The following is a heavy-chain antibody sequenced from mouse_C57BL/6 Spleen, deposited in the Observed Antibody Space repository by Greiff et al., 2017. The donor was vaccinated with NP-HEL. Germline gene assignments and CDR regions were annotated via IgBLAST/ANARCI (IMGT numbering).Heavy chain of an antibody. CDR1: GFTFSSYA. J-gene: IGHJ2*01. CDR2: ISDGGSYT. D-gene: IGHD1-1*01. V-gene: IGHV5-4*03. Sequence: EVKLVESGGGLVKPGGSLKLSCAASGFTFSSYAMSWVRQTPEKRLEWVATISDGGSYTYYPDNVKGRFTISRDNAKNNLYLQMSHLKSEDTAMYYCARKYGSSYGYFDYWGQGTTLTVSS. CDR3: ARKYGSSYGYFDY.